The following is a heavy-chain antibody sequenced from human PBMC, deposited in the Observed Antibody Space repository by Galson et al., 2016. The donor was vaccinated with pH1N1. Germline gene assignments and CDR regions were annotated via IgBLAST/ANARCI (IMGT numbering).Heavy chain of an antibody. CDR1: GYTFNNYD. CDR3: ARGHPLGSISGWV. Sequence: SVKVSCKASGYTFNNYDINWVRQTPGQGLEWMGWMNPNTGGTDSAQKFQGRVTLTRNTSEGTAFIELSNLRSDDTAVYYCARGHPLGSISGWVWGQGSLVTVSS. D-gene: IGHD6-19*01. V-gene: IGHV1-8*03. CDR2: MNPNTGGT. J-gene: IGHJ4*02.